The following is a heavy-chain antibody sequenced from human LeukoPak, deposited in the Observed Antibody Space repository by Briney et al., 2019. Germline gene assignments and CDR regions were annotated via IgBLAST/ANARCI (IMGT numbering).Heavy chain of an antibody. CDR3: ARANAHYYDCSGYYDY. Sequence: SETLSLTCTVSGDSISSYYWIWIRPPPGKGLEWIGYIYYSGSTHYNLSLKSRVTISVDASKNQISLKLNSVTVADTAVYYCARANAHYYDCSGYYDYWGQGTLVTVSS. CDR2: IYYSGST. CDR1: GDSISSYY. J-gene: IGHJ4*02. D-gene: IGHD3-22*01. V-gene: IGHV4-59*01.